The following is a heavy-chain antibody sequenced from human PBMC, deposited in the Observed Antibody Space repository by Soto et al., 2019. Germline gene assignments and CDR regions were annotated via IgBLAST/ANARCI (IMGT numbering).Heavy chain of an antibody. J-gene: IGHJ4*02. CDR1: GFTFSSYG. D-gene: IGHD3-22*01. V-gene: IGHV3-30*18. CDR3: GKVSTYYYDSTFDY. Sequence: QVQLVESGGGVVQPGRSLRLSCAASGFTFSSYGMHWVRQAPGKGLEWVAIISYDGNYKYYADSVKGRFTISRDNSKNTLYLQMNSLRADDTAVYYCGKVSTYYYDSTFDYWGQGTLVNVSS. CDR2: ISYDGNYK.